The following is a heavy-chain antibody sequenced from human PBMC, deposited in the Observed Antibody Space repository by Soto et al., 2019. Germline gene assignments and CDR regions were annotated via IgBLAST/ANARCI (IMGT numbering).Heavy chain of an antibody. CDR1: GGSISSYY. J-gene: IGHJ5*02. Sequence: SETLSLTCTVSGGSISSYYWSWIRQPPGKGLEWIGYIYYSGSTNYNPSLKSRVTISVNTSKNQFSLKLSSVTAADTAMYYCAREAGVRYPFDLWGQGTLVTVSS. D-gene: IGHD3-9*01. V-gene: IGHV4-59*01. CDR3: AREAGVRYPFDL. CDR2: IYYSGST.